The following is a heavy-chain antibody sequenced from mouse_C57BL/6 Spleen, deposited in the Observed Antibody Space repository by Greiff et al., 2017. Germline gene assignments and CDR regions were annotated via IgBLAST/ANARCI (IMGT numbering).Heavy chain of an antibody. Sequence: VQLQQSGPGLVAPSQSLSITCTVSGFSLTSYAISWVRQPPGKGLEWLGVIWTGGGTNYNSALKSRLSISKDNSKSQVSLKMNSLQTDDTARYYCARNLDGYYYAMDYWGQGTSVTVSS. J-gene: IGHJ4*01. V-gene: IGHV2-9-1*01. CDR2: IWTGGGT. CDR1: GFSLTSYA. CDR3: ARNLDGYYYAMDY. D-gene: IGHD2-3*01.